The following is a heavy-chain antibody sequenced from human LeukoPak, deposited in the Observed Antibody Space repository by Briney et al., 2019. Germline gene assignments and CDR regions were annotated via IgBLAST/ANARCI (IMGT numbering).Heavy chain of an antibody. CDR1: GFTFSNAW. D-gene: IGHD5-24*01. V-gene: IGHV3-15*07. CDR2: IKSKTDGGTT. Sequence: GGSLRLSCAASGFTFSNAWMNWVRQAPGKGLEWVGRIKSKTDGGTTDYAAPVKGRFTISRDDSKDTLYLQMNSLKTEDTAVYYCTTGDGYNTYFDYWGQGTLVTVSS. J-gene: IGHJ4*02. CDR3: TTGDGYNTYFDY.